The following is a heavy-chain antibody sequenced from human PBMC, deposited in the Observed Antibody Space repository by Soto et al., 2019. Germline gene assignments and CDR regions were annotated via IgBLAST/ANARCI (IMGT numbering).Heavy chain of an antibody. CDR1: GFAFHTHA. D-gene: IGHD2-8*02. CDR2: ISASGVTT. CDR3: AKDRTPPLSLSPSSQAIKNLLVGQCFDS. V-gene: IGHV3-23*01. J-gene: IGHJ4*02. Sequence: EVQLLESGGGLVQPGGSLRLSCAASGFAFHTHALSWVRQAPGKGLEWVSGISASGVTTYYADSVKGRFTISRDNSKNTAPLQMNSLRAEDTALYYCAKDRTPPLSLSPSSQAIKNLLVGQCFDSWGQGTLVTVSS.